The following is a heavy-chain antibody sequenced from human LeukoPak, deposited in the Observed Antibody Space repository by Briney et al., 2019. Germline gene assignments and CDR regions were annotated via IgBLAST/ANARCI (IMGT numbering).Heavy chain of an antibody. CDR1: SGSFSGYY. V-gene: IGHV4-34*01. Sequence: SETLSLTCAVYSGSFSGYYWSWIRQPPGKGLEWIGEINHSGSTSYNPSLKSRVTISVDTSKNQFSLKLSSVTAADTAVYYCAREVPAAGFDSWGQGTLVTVSS. D-gene: IGHD6-13*01. CDR3: AREVPAAGFDS. J-gene: IGHJ4*02. CDR2: INHSGST.